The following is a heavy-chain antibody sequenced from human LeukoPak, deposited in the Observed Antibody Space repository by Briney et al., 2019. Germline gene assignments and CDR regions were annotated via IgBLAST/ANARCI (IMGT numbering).Heavy chain of an antibody. CDR2: INHSGSA. V-gene: IGHV4-34*01. CDR3: AGASRDGYNSIFDY. CDR1: GGSFSGYY. J-gene: IGHJ4*02. D-gene: IGHD5-24*01. Sequence: SETLSLTCAVYGGSFSGYYWSWIRQPPGKGLEWIGKINHSGSANYNPSLKSRVTISVDTSKNQFSLKLSSVTAADTAVYYCAGASRDGYNSIFDYWGQGTLVTVSS.